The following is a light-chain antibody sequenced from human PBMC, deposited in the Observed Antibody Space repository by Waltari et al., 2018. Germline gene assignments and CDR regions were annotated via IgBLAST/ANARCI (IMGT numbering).Light chain of an antibody. Sequence: QSALTQPASVSGSPGQSITISCTGTSSDVGSYNLVSWYQQHPGKAPKLMIYEVSKRPSGGSNRFSVSKSGNTASLTIAGLQAEDEADYYCCSYAGSSTFVFGGGTKLTVL. CDR1: SSDVGSYNL. CDR3: CSYAGSSTFV. CDR2: EVS. J-gene: IGLJ2*01. V-gene: IGLV2-23*02.